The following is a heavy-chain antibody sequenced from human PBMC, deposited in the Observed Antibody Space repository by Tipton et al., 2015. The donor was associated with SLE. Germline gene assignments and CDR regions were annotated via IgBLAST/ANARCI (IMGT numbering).Heavy chain of an antibody. J-gene: IGHJ3*02. CDR2: ISSSGSTI. CDR3: ARGKGWWELQPQAFGI. CDR1: GFTFSSYE. V-gene: IGHV3-48*03. D-gene: IGHD1-26*01. Sequence: SLRLSCAASGFTFSSYEMNWVRQAPGKGLEWVSYISSSGSTIYYADSVKGRFTISRDNAKNSLYLQMNSLRAEDTAVYYCARGKGWWELQPQAFGIWGQGTMVTVSS.